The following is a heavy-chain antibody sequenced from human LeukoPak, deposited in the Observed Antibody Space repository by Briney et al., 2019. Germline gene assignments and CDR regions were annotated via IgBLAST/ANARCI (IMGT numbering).Heavy chain of an antibody. V-gene: IGHV4-39*02. J-gene: IGHJ4*02. CDR2: IYYGGNT. CDR1: DVSISSSSYY. Sequence: PSETLSLTCTVSDVSISSSSYYWGWIRQPPGQGLEWIGSIYYGGNTYYNPSLKSRVTISVDTSKNQFSLRLSSVTAADTAVYYCAREASTSFDYWGQGTLVTVSS. CDR3: AREASTSFDY. D-gene: IGHD2-2*01.